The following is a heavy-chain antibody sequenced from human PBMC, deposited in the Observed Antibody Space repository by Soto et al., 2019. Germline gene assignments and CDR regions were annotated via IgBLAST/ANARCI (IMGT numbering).Heavy chain of an antibody. CDR2: ISSSSGTI. CDR1: GFTFSDHY. Sequence: GGSLRLSCAVSGFTFSDHYMTWIRQAPGKGLEWVSYISSSSGTIYYADSVKGRFTISRDNAKNSLYLQMHSLRAEDTAVYYCARDPVGNYYFDYWGQGTLVTVSS. J-gene: IGHJ4*02. CDR3: ARDPVGNYYFDY. V-gene: IGHV3-11*01. D-gene: IGHD1-26*01.